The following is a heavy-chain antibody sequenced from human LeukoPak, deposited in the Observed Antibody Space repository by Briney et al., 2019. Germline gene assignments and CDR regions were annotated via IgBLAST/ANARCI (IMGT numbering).Heavy chain of an antibody. D-gene: IGHD4/OR15-4a*01. CDR1: GVSISSYY. Sequence: SETLSLTCTVSGVSISSYYWSWIRQPPGKGLEWIGYIYYSGSTNYNPSLKSRVTISVDTSKNQFSLKLSSVTAADTAVYYCARHLTYYYYGMDVWGQGTTVTVSS. J-gene: IGHJ6*02. V-gene: IGHV4-59*08. CDR3: ARHLTYYYYGMDV. CDR2: IYYSGST.